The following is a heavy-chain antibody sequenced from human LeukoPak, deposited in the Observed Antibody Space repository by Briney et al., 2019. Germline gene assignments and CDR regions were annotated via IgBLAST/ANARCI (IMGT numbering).Heavy chain of an antibody. CDR3: ARRAYSTAYWKHFDS. CDR1: GGSISSSTDY. CDR2: IYYHENT. D-gene: IGHD1-1*01. V-gene: IGHV4-39*01. Sequence: SETLSLTSTVSGGSISSSTDYWGWTRQAPGEGLECIGSIYYHENTYYNSSLKSRDTISVDTSKNQFSLKLNSVTAAYTAVYFCARRAYSTAYWKHFDSWGQGTLVTVSS. J-gene: IGHJ4*02.